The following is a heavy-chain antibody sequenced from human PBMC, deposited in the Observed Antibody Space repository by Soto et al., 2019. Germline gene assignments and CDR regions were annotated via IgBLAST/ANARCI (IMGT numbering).Heavy chain of an antibody. CDR2: INHSGST. D-gene: IGHD2-2*01. Sequence: SETLSLTCAVYGGSFSGYYWSWIRQPPGKGLEWIGEINHSGSTNYNPSLKSRVTISVDTSKNQFSLKLSSVTAADTAVYYCARVPFRCSSTSGQTSTNWFDPWGQGTLVTVSS. CDR3: ARVPFRCSSTSGQTSTNWFDP. V-gene: IGHV4-34*01. CDR1: GGSFSGYY. J-gene: IGHJ5*02.